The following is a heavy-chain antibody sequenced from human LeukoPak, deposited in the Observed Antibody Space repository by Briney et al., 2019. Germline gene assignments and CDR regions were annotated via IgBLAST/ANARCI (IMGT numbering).Heavy chain of an antibody. D-gene: IGHD2-8*01. V-gene: IGHV3-9*01. J-gene: IGHJ4*02. CDR2: IHPNNGGV. CDR3: VKDAPNDSVDF. Sequence: GGSLRLSCVTSGFTFERYVMHWMRLAPGKGLECVSSIHPNNGGVGCAASVKGRFAISRDNARNSLYLEMTSLRPEDTAVYYCVKDAPNDSVDFWGRGTLVTVSS. CDR1: GFTFERYV.